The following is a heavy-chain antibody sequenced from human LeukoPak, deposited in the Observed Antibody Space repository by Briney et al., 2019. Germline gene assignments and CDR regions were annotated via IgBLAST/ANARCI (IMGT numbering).Heavy chain of an antibody. D-gene: IGHD2-15*01. J-gene: IGHJ4*02. CDR1: GLTFSSYS. Sequence: PGGSLRLSCAASGLTFSSYSMNWVRQAPGKGLEWVSSISSSSSYIYYADSVKGRFTISRDNAKNSLYLQMNSLRAEDTAVYYCARASGSEFDYWGQGTLVTVSS. CDR2: ISSSSSYI. CDR3: ARASGSEFDY. V-gene: IGHV3-21*01.